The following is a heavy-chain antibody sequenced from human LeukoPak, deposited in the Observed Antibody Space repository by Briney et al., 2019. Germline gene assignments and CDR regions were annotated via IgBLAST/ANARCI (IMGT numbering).Heavy chain of an antibody. Sequence: GGSLRLSCAASGFTFSTYAVNWVRQAPGKGLEWVSTISGSGGSTYYADSVKGRFTISRDNSKNTLYLQMNSLRAEDTAVYYCAKGKGYCSGGSCYRTDYWGQGTLVTVSS. CDR1: GFTFSTYA. V-gene: IGHV3-23*01. D-gene: IGHD2-15*01. J-gene: IGHJ4*02. CDR2: ISGSGGST. CDR3: AKGKGYCSGGSCYRTDY.